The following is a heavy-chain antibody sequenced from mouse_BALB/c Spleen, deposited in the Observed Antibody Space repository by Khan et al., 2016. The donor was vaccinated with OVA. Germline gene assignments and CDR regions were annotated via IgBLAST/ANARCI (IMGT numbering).Heavy chain of an antibody. CDR1: GFSLTDYD. D-gene: IGHD2-10*02. V-gene: IGHV2-6-5*01. J-gene: IGHJ4*01. CDR3: AKGVWSYYFALDY. CDR2: IWGGGNT. Sequence: VQLKESGPGLVAPSQSLSITCTVSGFSLTDYDVCWIRQPPGKGLEWLGVIWGGGNTYYNSALKSRLSISKDNSKSQVFLKMNSLQTDDTAMYYCAKGVWSYYFALDYWGQGTSVTVSS.